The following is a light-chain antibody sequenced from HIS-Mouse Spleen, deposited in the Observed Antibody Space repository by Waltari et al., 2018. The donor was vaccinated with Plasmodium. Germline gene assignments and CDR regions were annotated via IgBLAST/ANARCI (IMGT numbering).Light chain of an antibody. CDR2: QDS. CDR3: QAWDSSTVV. CDR1: KLGDKY. J-gene: IGLJ2*01. V-gene: IGLV3-1*01. Sequence: SYELTQPPSVSVSPGQTASITCSGDKLGDKYACWYQQKPGQSPVLGIYQDSKWPSGIPERFSGSNAGNTATLTISGTQAMDEADYYCQAWDSSTVVFGGGTKLTVL.